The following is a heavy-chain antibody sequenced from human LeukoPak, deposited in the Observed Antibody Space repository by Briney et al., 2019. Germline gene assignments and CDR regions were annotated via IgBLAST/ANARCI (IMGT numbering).Heavy chain of an antibody. Sequence: GGSLRLSCAASGFTFSDYYMSWIRQAPGKGLEWVSYISSSGGTIYYADSVKGRFTISRDNAKNSLYLQMNSLRAEDTAVYYCAKDRGSSWYWDWFDPWGQGTLVTVSS. CDR2: ISSSGGTI. D-gene: IGHD6-13*01. CDR3: AKDRGSSWYWDWFDP. J-gene: IGHJ5*02. CDR1: GFTFSDYY. V-gene: IGHV3-11*01.